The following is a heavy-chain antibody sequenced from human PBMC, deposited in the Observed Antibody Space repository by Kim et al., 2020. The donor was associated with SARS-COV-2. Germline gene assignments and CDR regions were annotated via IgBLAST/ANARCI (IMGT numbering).Heavy chain of an antibody. D-gene: IGHD3-22*01. Sequence: SVKGRFTISRDDTEITLYLQMGSLGAEDTAVYYCAKDHADSSGYDGYFDFWGQGTLVTVSS. V-gene: IGHV3-23*01. J-gene: IGHJ4*02. CDR3: AKDHADSSGYDGYFDF.